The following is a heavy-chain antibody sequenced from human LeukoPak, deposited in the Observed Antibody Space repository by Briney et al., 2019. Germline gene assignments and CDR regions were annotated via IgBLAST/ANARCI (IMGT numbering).Heavy chain of an antibody. J-gene: IGHJ4*02. CDR3: AKGGGYGDYSFDY. CDR1: GFTFGDYW. D-gene: IGHD4-17*01. CDR2: ILYDGSSK. Sequence: GGSLRLSCAASGFTFGDYWMHWVRQAPGKGLEWVAVILYDGSSKYYADSVKGRFTISRDNSKNTLYLQMNSLRAEDTAVYYCAKGGGYGDYSFDYWGQGTLVTVSS. V-gene: IGHV3-30*18.